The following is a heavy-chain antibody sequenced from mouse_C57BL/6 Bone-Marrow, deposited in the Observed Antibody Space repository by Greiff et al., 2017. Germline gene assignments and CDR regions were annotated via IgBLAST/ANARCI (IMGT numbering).Heavy chain of an antibody. CDR3: ARSLYHDFALGMDY. D-gene: IGHD2-4*01. CDR2: IYPGGGYT. J-gene: IGHJ4*01. Sequence: QVQLKESGAELVRPGTSVKMSCKASGYTFTNYWIGWAKQRPGHGLEWIGDIYPGGGYTNYNEKFKGKATLTADKSSSTAYMQFSSLTSEDSAIYYLARSLYHDFALGMDYLGQGTSVTVSS. V-gene: IGHV1-63*01. CDR1: GYTFTNYW.